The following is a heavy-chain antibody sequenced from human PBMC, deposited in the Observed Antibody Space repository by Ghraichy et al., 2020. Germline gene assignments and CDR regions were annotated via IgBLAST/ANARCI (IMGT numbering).Heavy chain of an antibody. D-gene: IGHD1-14*01. V-gene: IGHV5-51*01. Sequence: GESLNISCQGSAYSFTSYWIGWVRQMPGKGLELMGIIFPRDSDTTYSPSFQGQVTISVDRSINTAYLQWSSLNASDTAVYYCARMVSLVYFDYWGQGTLVTVSS. J-gene: IGHJ4*02. CDR2: IFPRDSDT. CDR1: AYSFTSYW. CDR3: ARMVSLVYFDY.